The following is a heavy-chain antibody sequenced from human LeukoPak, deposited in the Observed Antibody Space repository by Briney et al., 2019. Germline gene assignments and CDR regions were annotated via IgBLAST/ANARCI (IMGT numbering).Heavy chain of an antibody. Sequence: GRSLRLSCAASGFTFSSYAMHWVRQAPGKGLEWVAVISYDGNNKYYADSVKGRFTISRDNSKNTLYLQMNSLRAEDTAVYYCARGRRVVGATKGFDYWGQGTLVTVSS. CDR1: GFTFSSYA. CDR2: ISYDGNNK. J-gene: IGHJ4*02. V-gene: IGHV3-30-3*01. CDR3: ARGRRVVGATKGFDY. D-gene: IGHD1-26*01.